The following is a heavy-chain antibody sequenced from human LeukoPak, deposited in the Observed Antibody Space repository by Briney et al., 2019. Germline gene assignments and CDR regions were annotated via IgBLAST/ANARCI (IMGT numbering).Heavy chain of an antibody. D-gene: IGHD3-10*01. Sequence: PGGSLRLSCAASGFTFSSYAMSWVRQAPGKGLEWVSAISGSGGSTYYADSVKGRFTISRDNSKNTLYLQMNSLIAEDTAVYYCAKDSMVWFGEFDYWGQGTLVTVSS. CDR1: GFTFSSYA. CDR3: AKDSMVWFGEFDY. V-gene: IGHV3-23*01. CDR2: ISGSGGST. J-gene: IGHJ4*02.